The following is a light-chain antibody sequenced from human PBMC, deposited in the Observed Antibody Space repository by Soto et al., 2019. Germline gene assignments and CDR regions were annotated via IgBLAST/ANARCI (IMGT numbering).Light chain of an antibody. CDR3: QQYNSYSIA. J-gene: IGKJ4*01. Sequence: DIQMTQSPSTLAAAVEDRVGLTCWASQSISSWLAWYQQKPGKAPKLLIYKASSLESGVPSRFSGSGSGTEITLTISSLQPDDFATYYCQQYNSYSIAFGGGTKVDIK. CDR1: QSISSW. V-gene: IGKV1-5*03. CDR2: KAS.